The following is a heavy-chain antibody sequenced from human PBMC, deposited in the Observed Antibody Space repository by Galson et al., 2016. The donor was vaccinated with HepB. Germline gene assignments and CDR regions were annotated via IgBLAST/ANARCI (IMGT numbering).Heavy chain of an antibody. CDR2: IWYDGSNK. V-gene: IGHV3-33*01. CDR1: GFTFSSYG. Sequence: SLRLSCAASGFTFSSYGMHWVRQAPGKGLEWVAVIWYDGSNKYYADSVKGRFTISRDNSKNTLYLQMNSLSAEDTAVYYCARECSIAAAGVLDYWGQGTLVTVSS. D-gene: IGHD6-13*01. J-gene: IGHJ4*02. CDR3: ARECSIAAAGVLDY.